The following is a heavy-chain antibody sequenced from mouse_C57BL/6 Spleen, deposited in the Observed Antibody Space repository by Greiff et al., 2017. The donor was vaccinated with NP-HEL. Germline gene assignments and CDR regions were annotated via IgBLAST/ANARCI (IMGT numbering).Heavy chain of an antibody. J-gene: IGHJ4*01. V-gene: IGHV1-53*01. D-gene: IGHD1-1*01. CDR1: GYTFTSYW. Sequence: VQLQQPGTELVKPGASVKLSCKASGYTFTSYWMHWVKQRPGQGLEWIGNINPSNGGTNYNEKFKSKATLTVDKSSSTAYMQLSSLTSEDSAVYYCARSLIYYYGSSPYYYAMDYWGQGTSVTVSS. CDR3: ARSLIYYYGSSPYYYAMDY. CDR2: INPSNGGT.